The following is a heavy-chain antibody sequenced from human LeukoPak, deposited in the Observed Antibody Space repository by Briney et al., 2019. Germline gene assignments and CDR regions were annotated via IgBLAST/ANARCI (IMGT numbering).Heavy chain of an antibody. J-gene: IGHJ6*03. D-gene: IGHD5-18*01. CDR3: ARGFSYDADYYYYYMDV. CDR1: GYTFTGYY. V-gene: IGHV1-2*02. Sequence: ASVKVSCKASGYTFTGYYMHWVRQAPGQGLEWMGWINPNSGGTNYAQKFQGRVTITRNTSISTAYMELSSLRSEDTAVYYCARGFSYDADYYYYYMDVWGKGTTVTVSS. CDR2: INPNSGGT.